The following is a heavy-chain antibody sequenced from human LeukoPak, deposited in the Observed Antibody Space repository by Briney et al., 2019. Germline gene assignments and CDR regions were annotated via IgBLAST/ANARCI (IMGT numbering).Heavy chain of an antibody. J-gene: IGHJ3*01. D-gene: IGHD2-21*01. V-gene: IGHV4-34*01. CDR3: ATPYCGAISCLDVFDV. CDR1: GGSFSGYY. CDR2: IYYSGST. Sequence: SETLSLTCAVYGGSFSGYYWTWIRQRPGKGLEWIGHIYYSGSTSFNPSLKSRVSMSMDTSKSQFSLKLTSVTAADTAVYYCATPYCGAISCLDVFDVWGQGTVVTVSS.